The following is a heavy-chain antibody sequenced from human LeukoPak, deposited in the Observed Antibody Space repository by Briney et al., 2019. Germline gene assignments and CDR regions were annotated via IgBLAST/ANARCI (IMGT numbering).Heavy chain of an antibody. J-gene: IGHJ4*02. CDR2: IYYSGST. Sequence: SETLSLTCTVSGGSISSYYWSWIRQPPGKGLEWIGFIYYSGSTNYNPSLKSRLTISVDTSKSQFSLRLSSVTAADTAVYYCARVYGDYVGPRYYFDYWGQGTLVTVSS. D-gene: IGHD4-17*01. V-gene: IGHV4-59*08. CDR1: GGSISSYY. CDR3: ARVYGDYVGPRYYFDY.